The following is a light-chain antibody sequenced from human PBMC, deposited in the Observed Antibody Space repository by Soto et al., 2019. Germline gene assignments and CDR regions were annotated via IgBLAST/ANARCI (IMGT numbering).Light chain of an antibody. CDR1: SSDVGYYNY. V-gene: IGLV2-8*01. J-gene: IGLJ1*01. CDR3: SSHAGYNNFYV. CDR2: EVN. Sequence: SVLTQPPCASGSPGQSVTISCTGTSSDVGYYNYVSWYQQHPGKAPKLMIYEVNKRPSGVPDRFSGSKSGNTASLTVSGLQAEDEADYYCSSHAGYNNFYVFGTGTKLTVL.